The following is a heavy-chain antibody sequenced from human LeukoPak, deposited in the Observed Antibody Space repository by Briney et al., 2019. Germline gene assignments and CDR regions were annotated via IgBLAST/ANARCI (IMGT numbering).Heavy chain of an antibody. CDR1: GYTFTGYY. CDR2: INPKSGDT. D-gene: IGHD1-26*01. J-gene: IGHJ4*02. V-gene: IGHV1-2*02. Sequence: ASVKVSCKASGYTFTGYYFHWLRQAPGQWLEWMGWINPKSGDTDYAQKFQGRVTMTRDTSISTAYMELSRLTSDDTAMYYCARDLRWELPCNYFDYWGQGTLVPVSS. CDR3: ARDLRWELPCNYFDY.